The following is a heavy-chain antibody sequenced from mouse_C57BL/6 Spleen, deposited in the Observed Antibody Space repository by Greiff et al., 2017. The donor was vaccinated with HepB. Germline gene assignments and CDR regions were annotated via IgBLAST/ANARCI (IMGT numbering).Heavy chain of an antibody. Sequence: QVQLQQSGAELVKPGASVKLSCKASGYTFTEYTIHWVKQRSGQGLEWIGWFYPGSGSIKYNEKFKDKATLTADKSSSTVYMVLSRLTSENSAVYCCARQRKTVVAMDYWGQGTSVTVSS. V-gene: IGHV1-62-2*01. J-gene: IGHJ4*01. CDR3: ARQRKTVVAMDY. D-gene: IGHD1-1*01. CDR2: FYPGSGSI. CDR1: GYTFTEYT.